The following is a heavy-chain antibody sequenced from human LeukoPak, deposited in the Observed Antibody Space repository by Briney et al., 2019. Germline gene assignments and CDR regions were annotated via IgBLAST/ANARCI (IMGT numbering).Heavy chain of an antibody. V-gene: IGHV4-34*01. CDR2: INHSGST. Sequence: SETLSLTCAVYGGSFSGYYWSWIRQPPGKGLEWIGEINHSGSTNYNPSLKSRVTISVDTSKNQFSLKLSSVTAADTAVYYCARQRRWLSALDYWGQGTLVTVSS. CDR1: GGSFSGYY. CDR3: ARQRRWLSALDY. J-gene: IGHJ4*02. D-gene: IGHD5-24*01.